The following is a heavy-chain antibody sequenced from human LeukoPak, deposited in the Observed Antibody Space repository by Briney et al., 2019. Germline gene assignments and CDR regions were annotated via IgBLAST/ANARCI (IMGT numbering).Heavy chain of an antibody. CDR3: AKDRCSNGIGCYYYYMDV. V-gene: IGHV3-48*01. J-gene: IGHJ6*03. CDR1: GFTFSSYE. CDR2: ISSSSSTI. D-gene: IGHD2-8*01. Sequence: QTGGSLRLSCAASGFTFSSYEMNWVRQAPGKGLEWVSYISSSSSTIYYADSVKGRFTISRDSSKNILYLQMNSLRAEDTAVYYCAKDRCSNGIGCYYYYMDVWGKGTTVTISS.